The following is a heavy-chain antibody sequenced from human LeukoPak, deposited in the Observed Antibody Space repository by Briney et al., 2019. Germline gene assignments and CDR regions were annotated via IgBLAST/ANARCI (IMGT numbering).Heavy chain of an antibody. Sequence: SETLSLTCTVSGGSISNYYWSWIRQPPGKGLEWIGYIYYSGSTNYNPSLKSRVTISVDTSKNQFSLKLSSVTAADTAVYYCARAKSADLFDYWGQGTLVTVSS. CDR1: GGSISNYY. V-gene: IGHV4-59*01. J-gene: IGHJ4*02. CDR3: ARAKSADLFDY. CDR2: IYYSGST.